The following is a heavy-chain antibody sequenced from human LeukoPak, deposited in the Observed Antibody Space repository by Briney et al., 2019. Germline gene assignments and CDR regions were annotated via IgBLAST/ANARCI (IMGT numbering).Heavy chain of an antibody. CDR1: GFTFDDYA. J-gene: IGHJ4*02. CDR2: ISWNSGSI. D-gene: IGHD6-19*01. CDR3: AKASGWQAFDY. V-gene: IGHV3-9*01. Sequence: GRSLRLSCAASGFTFDDYAMHWVRQAPGKGLEGVSGISWNSGSIGYADSVKGRFTISRDNAKNSLYLQMNSLRAEDTALYYCAKASGWQAFDYWGQGTLVTVSS.